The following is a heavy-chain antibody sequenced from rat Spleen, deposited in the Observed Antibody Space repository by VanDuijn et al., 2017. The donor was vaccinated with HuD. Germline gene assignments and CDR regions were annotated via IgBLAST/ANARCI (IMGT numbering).Heavy chain of an antibody. CDR1: GFTFSDYA. V-gene: IGHV10-5*01. D-gene: IGHD4-3*01. J-gene: IGHJ2*01. CDR2: IRTKPNNYAT. CDR3: TAAGSSGSLDY. Sequence: VQLVESGGGLVQPGNSLKLSCAASGFTFSDYAMAWVRQSPEKGLEWVARIRTKPNNYATYYAESVKGRFSISRDDSKSMVYLQMNNLKTEDTAMYFCTAAGSSGSLDYWGQGVMVTVSS.